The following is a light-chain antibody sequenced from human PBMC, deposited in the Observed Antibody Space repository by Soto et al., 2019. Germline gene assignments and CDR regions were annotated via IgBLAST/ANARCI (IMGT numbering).Light chain of an antibody. Sequence: DIQMTQSPSTLAASVGDRVTITCRARQSFTKWLAWYQQKPGKAPQLLIYEASRLKSGVPSRFSGSESGTEFTLTISSLQPDDYATYYCQNYESVSSTTFGQGTKVDIK. J-gene: IGKJ1*01. V-gene: IGKV1-5*03. CDR2: EAS. CDR3: QNYESVSSTT. CDR1: QSFTKW.